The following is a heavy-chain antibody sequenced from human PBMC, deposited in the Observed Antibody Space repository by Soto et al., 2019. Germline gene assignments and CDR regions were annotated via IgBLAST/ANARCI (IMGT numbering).Heavy chain of an antibody. CDR2: INWNSGSI. V-gene: IGHV3-9*01. CDR3: AKEQLPDEYYFDY. D-gene: IGHD5-18*01. Sequence: PGGSMRLSCPASGVTFEDYAMHWVRQAPGKGLEWVSGINWNSGSIGYADSVKGRFTISRDNSKNTLYLQMNSLRAEDTAVYYCAKEQLPDEYYFDYWGQGTLVTVSS. CDR1: GVTFEDYA. J-gene: IGHJ4*02.